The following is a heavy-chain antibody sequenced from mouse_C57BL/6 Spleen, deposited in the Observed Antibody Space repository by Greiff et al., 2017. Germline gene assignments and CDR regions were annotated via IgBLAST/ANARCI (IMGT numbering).Heavy chain of an antibody. D-gene: IGHD1-1*01. CDR3: AIDAYYCGSSYVGCAMDY. CDR2: IDPSDSET. Sequence: VQLQQPGAELVRPGSSVKMSCKASGYTFTSYWMHWVKQRPIQGLEWIGNIDPSDSETNYNQKFKDKATLTVDKSSSTAYMQLSSLSSEDSAVYYCAIDAYYCGSSYVGCAMDYWGQGTSVTVSS. V-gene: IGHV1-52*01. CDR1: GYTFTSYW. J-gene: IGHJ4*01.